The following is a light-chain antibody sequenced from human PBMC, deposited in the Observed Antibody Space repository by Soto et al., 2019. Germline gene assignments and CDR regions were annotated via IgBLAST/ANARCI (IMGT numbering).Light chain of an antibody. CDR2: EVS. J-gene: IGLJ1*01. CDR1: SSDIGAYNY. Sequence: QSVLTQPPSASGSPGQSVSISGTGTSSDIGAYNYVSWYQQYPGKAPKLMIYEVSKRPSGVPDRFSGSKSGNTASLTVSGLQAEDEADYYCTSYAGGNNFYVFGTGTKLTVL. CDR3: TSYAGGNNFYV. V-gene: IGLV2-8*01.